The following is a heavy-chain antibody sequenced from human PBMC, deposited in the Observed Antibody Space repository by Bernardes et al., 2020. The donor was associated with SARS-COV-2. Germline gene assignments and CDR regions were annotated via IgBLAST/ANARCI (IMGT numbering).Heavy chain of an antibody. CDR2: ISASGNT. D-gene: IGHD6-19*01. V-gene: IGHV4-61*02. J-gene: IGHJ4*02. CDR1: DDSISSGSFY. Sequence: SETLSLTCAVSDDSISSGSFYWSWIRQPAGKGLEWVGRISASGNTNYNPSLRSRVTISVDTSKNQFSLKLTSVTAADTAMYYWARDGRIAVPGSDYFDFWGQGTVVTVSS. CDR3: ARDGRIAVPGSDYFDF.